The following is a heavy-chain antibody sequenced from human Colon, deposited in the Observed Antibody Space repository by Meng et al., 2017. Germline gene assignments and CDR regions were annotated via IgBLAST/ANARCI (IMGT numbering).Heavy chain of an antibody. CDR3: ARGRYSGYLP. D-gene: IGHD5-12*01. J-gene: IGHJ5*02. CDR1: GGSISSKFW. V-gene: IGHV4-4*02. Sequence: QLLLRASGPGLVRPSGTLSLTCALSGGSISSKFWWSWVRQSPKKELEWIGEMHHGGTTNYNPSLKSRVTISVDTSKNQFSLKLSSVTAADTAVYYCARGRYSGYLPWGQGTLVTVSS. CDR2: MHHGGTT.